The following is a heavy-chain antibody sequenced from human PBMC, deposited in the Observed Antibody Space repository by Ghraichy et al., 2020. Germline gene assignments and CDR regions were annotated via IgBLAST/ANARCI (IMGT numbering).Heavy chain of an antibody. CDR2: ISYDGSNK. D-gene: IGHD1-26*01. V-gene: IGHV3-30*03. CDR1: GFTFSSYG. J-gene: IGHJ4*02. Sequence: GESLNISCAASGFTFSSYGMHWVRQAPGKGLEWVAVISYDGSNKYYADSVKGRFTISRDNSKNTLYLQMNSLRAEDTAVYYCLSPWDRIDYWGQGTLVTVSS. CDR3: LSPWDRIDY.